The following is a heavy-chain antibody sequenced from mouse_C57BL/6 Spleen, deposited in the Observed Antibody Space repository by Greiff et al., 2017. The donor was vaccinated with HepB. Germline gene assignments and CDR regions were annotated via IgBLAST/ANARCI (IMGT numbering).Heavy chain of an antibody. CDR2: IDPSDSYT. J-gene: IGHJ3*01. Sequence: QVQLQQPGAELVRPGTSVKLSCKASGYTFTSYWMHWVKQRPGQGLEWIGVIDPSDSYTNYNQKFKGKATLTVDTSSSTAYMQLSSLTSEDSAVYYCARSYGNWFAYWGQGTLVTVSA. CDR3: ARSYGNWFAY. D-gene: IGHD2-1*01. V-gene: IGHV1-59*01. CDR1: GYTFTSYW.